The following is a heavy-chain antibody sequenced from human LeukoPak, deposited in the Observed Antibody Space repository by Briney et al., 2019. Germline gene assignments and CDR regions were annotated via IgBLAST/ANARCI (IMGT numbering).Heavy chain of an antibody. CDR2: ISSSGSTI. Sequence: GGSLRLSCAASGFTFSSYEMNWVRQAPGKGLEWVSYISSSGSTIYYADSVKGRFTISRDNAKNLLYLQMNSLRAEDTAVYYCAREGSSSWPRSHYWFDPWGQGTLVTVSS. J-gene: IGHJ5*02. V-gene: IGHV3-48*03. CDR1: GFTFSSYE. D-gene: IGHD6-13*01. CDR3: AREGSSSWPRSHYWFDP.